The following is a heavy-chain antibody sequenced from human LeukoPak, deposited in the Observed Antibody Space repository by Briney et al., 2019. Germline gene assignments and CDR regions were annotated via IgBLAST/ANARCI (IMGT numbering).Heavy chain of an antibody. V-gene: IGHV3-21*01. CDR1: GFTVSSNY. Sequence: GGSLRLSCAASGFTVSSNYMSWVRQAPGKGLEWVSSISSSSSYIYYADSVKGRFTISRDNAKNSLYLQMNSLRAEDTAVYYCARDQIAVAGMNWFDPWGQGTLVTVSS. CDR3: ARDQIAVAGMNWFDP. J-gene: IGHJ5*02. D-gene: IGHD6-19*01. CDR2: ISSSSSYI.